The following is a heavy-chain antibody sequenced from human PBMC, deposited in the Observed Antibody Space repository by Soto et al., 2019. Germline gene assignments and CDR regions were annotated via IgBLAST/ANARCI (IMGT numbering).Heavy chain of an antibody. CDR1: GFNFSSDG. J-gene: IGHJ4*02. CDR2: ISYDGSNK. Sequence: QVRLVESGGGVVQPGRSLRLSCAASGFNFSSDGMHWGRQAPGKGLEWVAVISYDGSNKYYADSVKGRFTISRDNSKNTLYLQMNSLRAEDTAVYYCATTPQAGGVDYWGQGTLVTVSS. CDR3: ATTPQAGGVDY. D-gene: IGHD3-10*01. V-gene: IGHV3-30*03.